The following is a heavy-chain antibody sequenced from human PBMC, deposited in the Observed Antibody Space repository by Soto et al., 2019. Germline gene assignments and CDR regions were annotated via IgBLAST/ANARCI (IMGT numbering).Heavy chain of an antibody. J-gene: IGHJ4*02. CDR1: GFTFSSYS. V-gene: IGHV3-21*01. D-gene: IGHD2-2*01. CDR3: ARELGYCSSTSCSTLDY. CDR2: ISSSSSYI. Sequence: PGGSLRLSCAASGFTFSSYSMNWVRQAPGKGLEWVSSISSSSSYIYYADSVKGRFTISRDNAKNSLYLQMNSLRAEDTAVYYCARELGYCSSTSCSTLDYWGQGTLVTVSS.